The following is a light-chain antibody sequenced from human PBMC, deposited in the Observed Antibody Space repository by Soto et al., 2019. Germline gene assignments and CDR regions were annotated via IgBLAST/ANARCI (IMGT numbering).Light chain of an antibody. J-gene: IGKJ1*01. Sequence: TQSPSTLSSPVGKTATRTCRASQSVSSNLAWYQQKPGQAPRLLIYDASTRASDVPTRFSGSGSGTEFTLTISSLQSEDFAIYYCKQCDRRPGTLGQGTKVDIK. CDR1: QSVSSN. CDR3: KQCDRRPGT. CDR2: DAS. V-gene: IGKV3-15*01.